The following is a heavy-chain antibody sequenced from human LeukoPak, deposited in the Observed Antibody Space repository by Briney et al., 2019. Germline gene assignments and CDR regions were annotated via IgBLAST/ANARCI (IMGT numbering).Heavy chain of an antibody. D-gene: IGHD7-27*01. J-gene: IGHJ4*02. CDR3: ASGLGMGTFDY. CDR2: ISSSSSYI. Sequence: GGSLXLSCAASGFTFSSYSMNWVRQAPGKGXEWVSSISSSSSYIYYADSVKGRFTISRDNAKNSLYLQMNSLRAEDTAVYYCASGLGMGTFDYWGQGTLVTVSS. CDR1: GFTFSSYS. V-gene: IGHV3-21*01.